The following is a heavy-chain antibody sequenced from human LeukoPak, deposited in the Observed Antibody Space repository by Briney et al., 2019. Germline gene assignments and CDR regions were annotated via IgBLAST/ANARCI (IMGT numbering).Heavy chain of an antibody. CDR1: GGSISSYY. CDR2: IYYSGST. Sequence: SETLSLTCTVPGGSISSYYWSWIRQPPGKGLEWIGYIYYSGSTNYNPSLKSRVTISVDTSKNQFSLKLSSVTAADTAVYYCAREATYSGSYWRAGYFDYWGQGTLVTVSS. D-gene: IGHD1-26*01. V-gene: IGHV4-59*01. CDR3: AREATYSGSYWRAGYFDY. J-gene: IGHJ4*02.